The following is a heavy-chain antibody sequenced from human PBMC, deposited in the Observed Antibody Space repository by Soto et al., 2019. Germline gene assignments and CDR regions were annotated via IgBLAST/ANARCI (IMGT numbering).Heavy chain of an antibody. V-gene: IGHV3-23*01. J-gene: IGHJ5*02. CDR3: AKEAVAGNGKYERLDP. CDR2: IGGTET. CDR1: GFTFSIYA. Sequence: GGSLRLSCATSGFTFSIYAMSWFRQAPGKGLEWVSTIGGTETYYADSGKGRVTSSRDDSKNALFLQMNSLRVDGTAIYYCAKEAVAGNGKYERLDPWGKGTLVTVPS. D-gene: IGHD6-19*01.